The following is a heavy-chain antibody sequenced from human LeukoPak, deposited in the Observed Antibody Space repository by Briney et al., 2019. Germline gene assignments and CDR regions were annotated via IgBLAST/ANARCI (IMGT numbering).Heavy chain of an antibody. CDR3: ARAPGYCSGGSCYPPYYYYYYMDV. D-gene: IGHD2-15*01. CDR2: INHSGST. CDR1: GGSFSGYY. Sequence: SETLSLTCAVYGGSFSGYYWSWIRQPPGKGLEWIGEINHSGSTNYNPSLKSRVTMSVDTSKNQFSLKLSSVTAADTAVYYCARAPGYCSGGSCYPPYYYYYYMDVWGKGTTVTISS. V-gene: IGHV4-34*01. J-gene: IGHJ6*03.